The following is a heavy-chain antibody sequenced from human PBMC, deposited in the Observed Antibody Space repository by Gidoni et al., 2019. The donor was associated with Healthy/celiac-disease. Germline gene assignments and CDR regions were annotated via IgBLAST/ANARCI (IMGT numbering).Heavy chain of an antibody. CDR3: AKDLTPGDIVVVIHYYYMDV. J-gene: IGHJ6*03. Sequence: QVQLVESGGGVVQPGRSLRLSCAASGFTFSSYGMHWVRQAPGKGLEWVAVISYDGSNKYYADSVKGRFTISRDKSKNTLYLQMNSLRAEDTAVYYCAKDLTPGDIVVVIHYYYMDVWGKGTTVTVSS. V-gene: IGHV3-30*18. CDR1: GFTFSSYG. D-gene: IGHD2-2*01. CDR2: ISYDGSNK.